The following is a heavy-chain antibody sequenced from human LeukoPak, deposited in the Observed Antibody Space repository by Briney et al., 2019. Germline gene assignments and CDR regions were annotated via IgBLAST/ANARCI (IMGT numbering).Heavy chain of an antibody. V-gene: IGHV3-30*02. D-gene: IGHD3-16*01. CDR1: GFTFSSYG. J-gene: IGHJ4*02. CDR2: IRDDGSNT. Sequence: GGSLRLSCAASGFTFSSYGMHWVRQAPGKGLEWVAFIRDDGSNTYYADSVKGRFTISRDNSKNTLYLQMNSLRAEDTAVYYCAKDIADYVWGSYQAGDYFDYWGQGTLVTVSS. CDR3: AKDIADYVWGSYQAGDYFDY.